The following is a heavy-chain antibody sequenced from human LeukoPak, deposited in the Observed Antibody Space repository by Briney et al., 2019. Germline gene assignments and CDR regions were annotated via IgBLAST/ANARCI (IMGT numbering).Heavy chain of an antibody. D-gene: IGHD7-27*01. CDR1: GVTISTYE. CDR2: ISSSGRNI. J-gene: IGHJ4*02. V-gene: IGHV3-48*03. CDR3: ARGDTGDQGYFDY. Sequence: PGVSLRLSCGASGVTISTYEMNWVRQAPGKGLEWVSYISSSGRNIYYADSVRGRFTISRDNAKNSLYLQMNSLRAEDTAVYYCARGDTGDQGYFDYWGQGTLVTVSS.